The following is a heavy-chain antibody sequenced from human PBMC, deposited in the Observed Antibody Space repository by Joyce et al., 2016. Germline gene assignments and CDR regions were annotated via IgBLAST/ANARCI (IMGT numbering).Heavy chain of an antibody. V-gene: IGHV4-61*01. CDR3: ARGGTYGSDVGAQDY. Sequence: QVQLQGSGPGLVKPSETLSLTCSVSGGSVNSGSYYWSWMRQPPGKGLEWIGYIYYSGSTKYNPSLKSRVTISLDTSKNQFSLKLSSVTAADTAIYYCARGGTYGSDVGAQDYWGQGTLVTVSS. CDR2: IYYSGST. CDR1: GGSVNSGSYY. D-gene: IGHD3-10*01. J-gene: IGHJ4*02.